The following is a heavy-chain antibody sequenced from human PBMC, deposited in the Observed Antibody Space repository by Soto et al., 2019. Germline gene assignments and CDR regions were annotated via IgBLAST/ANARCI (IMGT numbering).Heavy chain of an antibody. CDR1: GFTFDDYA. J-gene: IGHJ4*02. CDR3: AKDINDYGDYFDY. V-gene: IGHV3-9*01. D-gene: IGHD4-17*01. Sequence: PGGSLRLSCAASGFTFDDYAMHWVRQAPGKGLEWVSGISWNSGSIGYADSVKGRFTISRDNAKNSLYLQMNSLRAEDTALYYCAKDINDYGDYFDYWGQGTLVTVSS. CDR2: ISWNSGSI.